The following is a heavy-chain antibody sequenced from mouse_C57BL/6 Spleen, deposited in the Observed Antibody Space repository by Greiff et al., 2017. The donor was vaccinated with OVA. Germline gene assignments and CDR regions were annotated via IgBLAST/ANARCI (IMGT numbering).Heavy chain of an antibody. CDR3: ARHDHITTVVADY. V-gene: IGHV5-6*02. CDR2: ISSGGSYT. D-gene: IGHD1-1*01. CDR1: GFTFSSYG. Sequence: EVKVEESGGDLVKPGGSLKLSCAASGFTFSSYGMSWVRQTPDKRLEWVATISSGGSYTYYPDSVKGRFTISRDNAKNTLYLQMSSVRSEDTAMYYCARHDHITTVVADYWGQGTTLTVSS. J-gene: IGHJ2*01.